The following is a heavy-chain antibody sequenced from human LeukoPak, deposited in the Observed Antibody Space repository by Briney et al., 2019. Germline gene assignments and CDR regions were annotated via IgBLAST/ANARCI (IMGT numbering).Heavy chain of an antibody. D-gene: IGHD5-18*01. CDR2: IWYDGSNK. Sequence: PGGSLRLSCAASGFTFISYGMHWVRQAPGKGLEWVAVIWYDGSNKYYADSVKGRFTISRDNSENTLSLQMDNLRAEDTAVYYCARGRLYKVHSGMVTSYYYGLDVWGQGTTVTVSS. J-gene: IGHJ6*02. CDR3: ARGRLYKVHSGMVTSYYYGLDV. V-gene: IGHV3-33*01. CDR1: GFTFISYG.